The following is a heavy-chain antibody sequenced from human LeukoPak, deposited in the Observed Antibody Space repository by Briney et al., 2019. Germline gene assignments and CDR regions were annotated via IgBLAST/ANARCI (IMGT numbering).Heavy chain of an antibody. CDR3: ARGRIAVANWFDP. Sequence: ASVKVSCKASGYTFTGYYMHWVRQAPGQGLEWMGWINPNSGGTNYAQKFQGRVTMTRDTSTSTAYMELSRLRSDDTAVYYCARGRIAVANWFDPWGQGTLVTVSS. J-gene: IGHJ5*02. CDR1: GYTFTGYY. CDR2: INPNSGGT. D-gene: IGHD6-19*01. V-gene: IGHV1-2*02.